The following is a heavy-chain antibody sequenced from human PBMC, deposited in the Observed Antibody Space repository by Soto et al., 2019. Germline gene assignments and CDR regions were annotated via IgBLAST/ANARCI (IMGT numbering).Heavy chain of an antibody. Sequence: GASVKVSCKASGYTFTSYYMPWVRQAPGQGLEWMGIINPSGGSTSYAQKFQGRVAMTRDTSTSTVYMELSSLRSEDTAVYYCAIMITFGGVIVSRAFDIWGQGTMVTVSS. CDR1: GYTFTSYY. D-gene: IGHD3-16*02. CDR3: AIMITFGGVIVSRAFDI. CDR2: INPSGGST. J-gene: IGHJ3*02. V-gene: IGHV1-46*03.